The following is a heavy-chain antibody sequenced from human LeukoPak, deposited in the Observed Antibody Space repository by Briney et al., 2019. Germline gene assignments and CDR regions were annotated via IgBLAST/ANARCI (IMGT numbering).Heavy chain of an antibody. D-gene: IGHD3-22*01. CDR2: ISYDGSSK. CDR1: GFTFSSYA. V-gene: IGHV3-30-3*01. J-gene: IGHJ4*02. Sequence: GGSLRLSCAASGFTFSSYAMHWVRQAPGKGLEWVAVISYDGSSKYYADSVKGRFTISRDNSKNTLYLQMNSLRAEDTAVYYCARGRYYYDSSGYYRGYYFDYWGQGTLVTVSS. CDR3: ARGRYYYDSSGYYRGYYFDY.